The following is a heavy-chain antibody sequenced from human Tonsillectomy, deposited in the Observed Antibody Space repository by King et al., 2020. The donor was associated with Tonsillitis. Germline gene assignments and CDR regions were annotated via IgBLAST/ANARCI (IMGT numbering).Heavy chain of an antibody. CDR1: GFTFGNYA. CDR3: AITYKNYFDY. Sequence: VQLVESGGGLVQPGRSLRLSCTGSGFTFGNYAMIWFRQAPGKGLEWVGFIRSKGYGATTEYAASVRGRFTISRDDSKTIAYLQMKSLKIEDTAVYYCAITYKNYFDYWGQGTLVIVSS. J-gene: IGHJ4*02. D-gene: IGHD1-14*01. CDR2: IRSKGYGATT. V-gene: IGHV3-49*03.